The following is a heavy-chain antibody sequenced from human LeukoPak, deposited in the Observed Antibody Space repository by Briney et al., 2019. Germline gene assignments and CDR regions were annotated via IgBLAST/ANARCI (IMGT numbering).Heavy chain of an antibody. J-gene: IGHJ4*02. CDR3: ARDQGAWGYGYNFDY. D-gene: IGHD3-16*01. CDR2: ISYDGSDK. V-gene: IGHV3-30*03. Sequence: GGSLRLSCAASGFTFSSYGMHWVRQAPGKGLEWVAVISYDGSDKFYADSVKGRFTISRDNSKNTLHLQMISLRAEDTAVYYCARDQGAWGYGYNFDYWGREPWSPSPQ. CDR1: GFTFSSYG.